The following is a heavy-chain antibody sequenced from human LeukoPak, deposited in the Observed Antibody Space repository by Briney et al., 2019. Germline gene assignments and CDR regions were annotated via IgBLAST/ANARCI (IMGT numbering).Heavy chain of an antibody. J-gene: IGHJ4*02. D-gene: IGHD2-2*01. CDR1: GGSISSSSYY. CDR2: IYYSGST. V-gene: IGHV4-39*07. CDR3: ARVNPDGDIVVVPAAMFDY. Sequence: SETLSLTCTVSGGSISSSSYYWGWIRQPPGKGLEWIGSIYYSGSTYYNPSLKSRVTISVDTSKNPFSLQLRSVTAAVTDVDNCARVNPDGDIVVVPAAMFDYWGQGTLVTVSS.